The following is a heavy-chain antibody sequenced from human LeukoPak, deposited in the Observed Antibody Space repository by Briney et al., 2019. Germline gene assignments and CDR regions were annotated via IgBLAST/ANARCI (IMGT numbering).Heavy chain of an antibody. Sequence: PGGSLRLSCAASGFTFSSYGIHWVRQAPGKGLEWVAFMRCDGSNKYYADSVKGRFTISRDISKNTLHLQMNSQRAEDTAVYYCAKRQEMVYAIGNYWGQGTLVTVSS. CDR2: MRCDGSNK. J-gene: IGHJ4*02. CDR1: GFTFSSYG. D-gene: IGHD2-8*01. V-gene: IGHV3-30*02. CDR3: AKRQEMVYAIGNY.